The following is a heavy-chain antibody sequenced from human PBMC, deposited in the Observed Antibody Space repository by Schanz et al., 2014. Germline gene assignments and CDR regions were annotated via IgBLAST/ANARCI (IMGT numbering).Heavy chain of an antibody. J-gene: IGHJ1*01. CDR3: ASGVHVSSLQKGLQF. V-gene: IGHV3-48*01. CDR1: GFDFNSYS. D-gene: IGHD3-10*01. CDR2: IATSSSTR. Sequence: EVLLVESGGGLVQPGGSLRLSCEASGFDFNSYSMNWVRQVPGKGLKWLSYIATSSSTRHYADSVKGRVTISRDNAKNSVSLQMRRLRVEDTAVYYCASGVHVSSLQKGLQFWGRGTLVIVSS.